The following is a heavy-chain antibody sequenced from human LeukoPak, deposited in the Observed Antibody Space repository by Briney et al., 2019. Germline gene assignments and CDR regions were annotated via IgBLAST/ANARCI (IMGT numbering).Heavy chain of an antibody. CDR2: ISVYNGNT. CDR3: ASERQVGTGVTFTF. CDR1: GYTVISYG. Sequence: ASVKVSCTASGYTVISYGISWVRQAPGQGLEWMGWISVYNGNTNYAQTLQGRVTMTTEPSTSTAHMELRSLRSDDTAVYYCASERQVGTGVTFTFWGQGTLVTVSS. J-gene: IGHJ4*02. V-gene: IGHV1-18*01. D-gene: IGHD3-16*01.